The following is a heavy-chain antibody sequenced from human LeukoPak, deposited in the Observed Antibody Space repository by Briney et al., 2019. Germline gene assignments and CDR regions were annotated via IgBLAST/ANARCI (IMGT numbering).Heavy chain of an antibody. J-gene: IGHJ4*02. CDR3: ARRSSTQDF. Sequence: PSETLSLTCAVYGGSFSGYYWSWIRQSPGKGLEWIGEINHSGSSSYNPSLKSRVIISVDTSKRHFSLRLNSVTAADTAVYYCARRSSTQDFWGQGTLVTVSS. V-gene: IGHV4-34*01. CDR2: INHSGSS. D-gene: IGHD2-2*01. CDR1: GGSFSGYY.